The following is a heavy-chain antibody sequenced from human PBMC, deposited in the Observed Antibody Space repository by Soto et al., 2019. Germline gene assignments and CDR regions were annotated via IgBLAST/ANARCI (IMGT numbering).Heavy chain of an antibody. CDR2: IYYSGST. V-gene: IGHV4-61*01. J-gene: IGHJ5*02. CDR3: ATYGAYYYGSGSYDWFDP. CDR1: GGSVSSGSYY. Sequence: SETLSLTCTVSGGSVSSGSYYWSWIRQPPGKGLEWIGYIYYSGSTNYNPSLKSRVTISVDTSKNQFSLKLSSVTAADTAVYYCATYGAYYYGSGSYDWFDPWGQGTLVTVSS. D-gene: IGHD3-10*01.